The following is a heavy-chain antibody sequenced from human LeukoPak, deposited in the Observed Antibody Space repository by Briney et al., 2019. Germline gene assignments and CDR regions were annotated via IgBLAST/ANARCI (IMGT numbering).Heavy chain of an antibody. V-gene: IGHV1-2*04. J-gene: IGHJ4*02. Sequence: ASVKVSCKASGYTFTGYYMHWVRQAPGQGLEWMGWINPNSGGTNYAQKFQGWVTMTRDTSISTAYMELSRLRSDDTAVYYCARSCRDMVHLDYWGQGTLVTVSS. CDR2: INPNSGGT. CDR3: ARSCRDMVHLDY. D-gene: IGHD3-10*01. CDR1: GYTFTGYY.